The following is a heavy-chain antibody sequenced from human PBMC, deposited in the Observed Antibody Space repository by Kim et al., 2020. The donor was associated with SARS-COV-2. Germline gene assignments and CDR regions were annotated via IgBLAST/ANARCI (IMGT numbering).Heavy chain of an antibody. V-gene: IGHV3-66*01. CDR1: GFIVSNKY. CDR2: IYSGGST. D-gene: IGHD1-1*01. Sequence: GGSLRLSCAASGFIVSNKYMNWVRQAPGKGLEWVSVIYSGGSTYYADSVKGRFTISRDYSKNTLDLQMNSLRAEDRALYYCATSLSSRACTPNSGTFDIWGQGTTVTVSS. CDR3: ATSLSSRACTPNSGTFDI. J-gene: IGHJ3*02.